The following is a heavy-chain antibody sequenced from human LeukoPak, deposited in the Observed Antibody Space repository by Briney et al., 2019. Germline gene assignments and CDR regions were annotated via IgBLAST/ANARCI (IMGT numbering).Heavy chain of an antibody. CDR2: INPNSGHT. V-gene: IGHV1-8*01. CDR1: GYTFTNYD. J-gene: IGHJ4*02. CDR3: ARGEVATVTIPDDY. D-gene: IGHD4-17*01. Sequence: ASVKVSCKTSGYTFTNYDINWVRQAAGQGLEWMGWINPNSGHTGYPQKFRGRVTMTRDTSINTAYMELTSLTSDDTAVYYCARGEVATVTIPDDYWGQGTLVTVSS.